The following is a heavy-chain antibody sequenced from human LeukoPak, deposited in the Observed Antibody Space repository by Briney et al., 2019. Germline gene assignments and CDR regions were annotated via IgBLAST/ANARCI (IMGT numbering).Heavy chain of an antibody. J-gene: IGHJ4*02. CDR3: ARDRGDLYYYDSSGPPDFDY. CDR1: GHTFTDYY. Sequence: ASVKVSCKASGHTFTDYYFHWLRKAPGQGLEWMGWISAYNGNTNYAQKLQGRVTMTTDTSTSTAYMELRSLRSDDTAVYYCARDRGDLYYYDSSGPPDFDYWGQGTLVTVSS. V-gene: IGHV1-18*04. CDR2: ISAYNGNT. D-gene: IGHD3-22*01.